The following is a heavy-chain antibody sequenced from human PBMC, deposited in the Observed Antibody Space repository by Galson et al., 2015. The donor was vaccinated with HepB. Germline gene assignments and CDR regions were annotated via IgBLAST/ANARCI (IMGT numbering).Heavy chain of an antibody. CDR1: GYTFTGYY. J-gene: IGHJ4*02. Sequence: SVKVSCKASGYTFTGYYMHWVRQAPGQGLEWMGWINPNSGGTNYAQKFQGRVTMTRDTSISSAYMELTRLRSDDTAVYYCARAPVVVAANIDYWGQGTLVTVSS. V-gene: IGHV1-2*02. CDR2: INPNSGGT. D-gene: IGHD2-15*01. CDR3: ARAPVVVAANIDY.